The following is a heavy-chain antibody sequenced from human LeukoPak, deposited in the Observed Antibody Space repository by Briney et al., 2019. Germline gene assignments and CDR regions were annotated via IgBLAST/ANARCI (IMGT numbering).Heavy chain of an antibody. CDR1: GFTFSSYA. Sequence: GGSLRLSCAASGFTFSSYAMSWVRQAPGKGLEWVSAISGSGGSTYYADSVKGRFTISRDNSKNTLYLQMNSLRAEDTAVYYCAKDPRLWFGELFPVLLDYWGQGTLVTVSS. J-gene: IGHJ4*02. CDR2: ISGSGGST. D-gene: IGHD3-10*01. CDR3: AKDPRLWFGELFPVLLDY. V-gene: IGHV3-23*01.